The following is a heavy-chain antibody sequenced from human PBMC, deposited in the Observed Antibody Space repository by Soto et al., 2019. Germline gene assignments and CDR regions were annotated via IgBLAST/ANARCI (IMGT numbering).Heavy chain of an antibody. J-gene: IGHJ4*02. CDR3: AREGSAYRGGDCSLFDN. CDR1: GFTFSRYG. V-gene: IGHV3-33*01. CDR2: VWFDGSKK. Sequence: QVQLVESGGGVVQSGRSLRLSCAASGFTFSRYGMHWVRQAPGKGLEWVALVWFDGSKKYYADSVKGRFTISRDNSKKTLYLQMNSLRVEDTAVYYCAREGSAYRGGDCSLFDNWGQGTLVTVSS. D-gene: IGHD2-21*02.